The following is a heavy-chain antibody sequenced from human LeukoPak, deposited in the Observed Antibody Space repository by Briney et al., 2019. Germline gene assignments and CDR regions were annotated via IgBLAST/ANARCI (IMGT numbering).Heavy chain of an antibody. CDR2: IYYSGST. V-gene: IGHV4-31*03. CDR3: ASGSVDTAMAPYYYYYGMDV. CDR1: GGSISSGGYY. D-gene: IGHD5-18*01. J-gene: IGHJ6*04. Sequence: SQTLSLTCTVSGGSISSGGYYWSWIRQHPGQGLEWLGYIYYSGSTYYNPSLKSRVTISVDTSKNQFSLKLSSVTAADTAVYYCASGSVDTAMAPYYYYYGMDVCGKGTTVTVSS.